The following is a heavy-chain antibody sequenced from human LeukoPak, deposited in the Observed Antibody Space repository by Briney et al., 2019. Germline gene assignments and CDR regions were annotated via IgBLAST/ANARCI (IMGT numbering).Heavy chain of an antibody. D-gene: IGHD3-3*01. CDR1: GFTFDDYA. J-gene: IGHJ4*02. CDR2: ISGDGGST. V-gene: IGHV3-43*02. Sequence: QPGGSLRLSCAASGFTFDDYAMHWVRQAPGKGLEWVSLISGDGGSTYYADSVKGRFTISRDNSKNSLYLQMNSLRTEDTALYYCAKGHYDFWSGYYFDYWGQGTLVTVSS. CDR3: AKGHYDFWSGYYFDY.